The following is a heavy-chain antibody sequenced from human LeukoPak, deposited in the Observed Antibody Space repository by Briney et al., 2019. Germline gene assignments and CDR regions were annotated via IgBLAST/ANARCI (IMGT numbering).Heavy chain of an antibody. Sequence: GGSLRLSCAASGVTFTNYAMTWVRQAPGKGLEWVSGISISGGSTYYADSVKGRFTISRDNSKNTLYLQMNSLRAEDTAVYYCAKVPAGNKVEYWGQGTLVTVSS. J-gene: IGHJ4*02. V-gene: IGHV3-23*01. D-gene: IGHD6-19*01. CDR2: ISISGGST. CDR3: AKVPAGNKVEY. CDR1: GVTFTNYA.